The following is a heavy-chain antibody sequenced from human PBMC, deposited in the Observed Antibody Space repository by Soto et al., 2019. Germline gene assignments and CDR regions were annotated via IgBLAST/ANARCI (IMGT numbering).Heavy chain of an antibody. V-gene: IGHV1-69*06. J-gene: IGHJ5*02. CDR2: IILIFGTG. CDR3: AREGRRGQQLVRETNWLGP. Sequence: QVQLVQSGAEVKKPGSSVKVSCKASGGTFSSYAISWVRQAPGQGLEWMGGIILIFGTGNYAQKFQGRVTNTAAKSTSTAQRELSSLRSEDTAMYYCAREGRRGQQLVRETNWLGPWGQGNLVTVSS. CDR1: GGTFSSYA. D-gene: IGHD6-13*01.